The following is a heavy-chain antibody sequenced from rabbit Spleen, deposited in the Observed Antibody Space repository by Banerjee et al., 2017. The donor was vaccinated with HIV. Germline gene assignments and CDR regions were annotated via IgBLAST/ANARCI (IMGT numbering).Heavy chain of an antibody. CDR1: EFDFSNYG. CDR2: INTATGKA. J-gene: IGHJ4*01. D-gene: IGHD4-1*01. Sequence: QEQLVESGGGLVQPGGSLKLSGKASEFDFSNYGVSWVRQAPGKGLEWIACINTATGKAVYATWAKGRFTISKTSSTTVTLQMTSLTAADTATYFCARDLAGVIGWNFNLWGPGTLVTVS. V-gene: IGHV1S45*01. CDR3: ARDLAGVIGWNFNL.